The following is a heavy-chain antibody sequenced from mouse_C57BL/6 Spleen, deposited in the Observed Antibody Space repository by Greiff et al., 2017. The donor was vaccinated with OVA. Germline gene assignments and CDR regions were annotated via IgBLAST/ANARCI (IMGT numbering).Heavy chain of an antibody. CDR1: GFTFSSYA. D-gene: IGHD1-1*01. Sequence: EVQRVESGGGLVKPGGSLKLSCAASGFTFSSYAMSWVRQTPEKRLEWVATISDGGSYTYYPENVKGRFTISRDNAKINLYLQMSHLKSEDTAIYYCAGYYVSSYWFAYWGQGTLVTVSA. J-gene: IGHJ3*01. CDR2: ISDGGSYT. CDR3: AGYYVSSYWFAY. V-gene: IGHV5-4*01.